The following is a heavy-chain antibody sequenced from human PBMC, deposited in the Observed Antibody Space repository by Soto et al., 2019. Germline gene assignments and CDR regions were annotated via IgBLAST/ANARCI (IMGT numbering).Heavy chain of an antibody. CDR3: ARCHSWAYPRAFDL. CDR1: AFRVSSNY. Sequence: EVHLVESGGDLIQPGGSLRLSCAVSAFRVSSNYVTWVRQAPGKGLEWVSVIDDAGNTDYADSVKGRFTMSRDNSKNTVFLQMNSLRAEDTAMYYCARCHSWAYPRAFDLWGQGTMVTVSS. D-gene: IGHD1-26*01. CDR2: IDDAGNT. J-gene: IGHJ3*01. V-gene: IGHV3-53*01.